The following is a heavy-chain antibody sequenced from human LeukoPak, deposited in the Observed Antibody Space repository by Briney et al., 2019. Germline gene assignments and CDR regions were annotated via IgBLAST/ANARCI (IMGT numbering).Heavy chain of an antibody. J-gene: IGHJ6*02. CDR2: ISSSGSNI. CDR1: GFTFSDYY. CDR3: ARGRGYGSGSYYGMDV. D-gene: IGHD3-10*01. V-gene: IGHV3-11*01. Sequence: GGALRLSCAASGFTFSDYYMSWIRQAPGKGREGVSDISSSGSNIYYADSVKGPFTISRDNAKKSLYLQMNSLRAEDTAVYYCARGRGYGSGSYYGMDVWGQGTTVTVSS.